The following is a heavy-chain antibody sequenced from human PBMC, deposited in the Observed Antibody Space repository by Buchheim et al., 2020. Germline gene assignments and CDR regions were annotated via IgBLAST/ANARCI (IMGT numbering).Heavy chain of an antibody. CDR2: IYTSGST. J-gene: IGHJ6*02. Sequence: QVHLQESGPGLVKTSETLSLTCTLSGGSTRTYYWSWIRQSAGKGLEWIGHIYTSGSTNYNPSLRSRVTLSLDTSKNHFYLRMTSVTAADTAVYYCARFFRGLDVWGQGTT. CDR1: GGSTRTYY. V-gene: IGHV4-4*07. CDR3: ARFFRGLDV.